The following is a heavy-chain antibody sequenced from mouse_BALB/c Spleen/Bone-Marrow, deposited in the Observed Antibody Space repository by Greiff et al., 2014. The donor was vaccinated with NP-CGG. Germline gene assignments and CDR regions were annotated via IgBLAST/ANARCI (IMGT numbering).Heavy chain of an antibody. Sequence: QVQLQQSGPELVKPGASVKISCKASGYAFSSSWMNWVKQRPGQGLEWIGRIDPGDGDTNYNGKFKGKATLTADKSSSTAYMQLSSLTSVDSAVYFCARHAYGNSYWYFDVWGAGTTVTVSS. D-gene: IGHD2-1*01. CDR1: GYAFSSSW. V-gene: IGHV1-82*01. CDR2: IDPGDGDT. CDR3: ARHAYGNSYWYFDV. J-gene: IGHJ1*01.